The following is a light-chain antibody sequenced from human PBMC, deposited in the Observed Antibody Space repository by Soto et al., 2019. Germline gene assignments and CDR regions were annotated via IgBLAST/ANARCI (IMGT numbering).Light chain of an antibody. CDR3: KSGVT. CDR1: QSISSW. CDR2: QAS. V-gene: IGKV1-5*03. Sequence: DIQMTQSPSTLSASVGDRVTITCRASQSISSWLAWYQQKPGKAPKLLIYQASSLQSGVPSRFSGSGSGTEFTLTISSLQPDVFATYYCKSGVTFGGGTKVEIK. J-gene: IGKJ4*01.